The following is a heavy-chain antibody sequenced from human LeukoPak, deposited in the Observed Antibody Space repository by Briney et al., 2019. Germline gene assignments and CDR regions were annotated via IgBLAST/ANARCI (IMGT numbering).Heavy chain of an antibody. CDR1: GFTFSSYS. J-gene: IGHJ4*02. D-gene: IGHD3-3*01. CDR2: ISSSSSYI. CDR3: ARGPLLEWLNTFDY. Sequence: GGSLRLSCAASGFTFSSYSMNWVRQAPGKGLEWVSSISSSSSYIYYADSVKGRFTISRDSAKNSLYLQMNSLRAEDTAVYYCARGPLLEWLNTFDYWGQGTLVTVSS. V-gene: IGHV3-21*01.